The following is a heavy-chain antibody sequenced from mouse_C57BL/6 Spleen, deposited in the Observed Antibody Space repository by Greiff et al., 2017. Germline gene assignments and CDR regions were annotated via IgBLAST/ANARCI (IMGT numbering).Heavy chain of an antibody. V-gene: IGHV3-6*01. J-gene: IGHJ3*01. Sequence: EVQRVESGPGLVKPSQSLSLTCSVTGYSITSGYYWNWIRQFPGNKLEWMGYISYDGSNNYNPSLNNRISITRDTSKNQFFLKLNSVTTEDTATYYCARDRYYGSSYPFAYWGQGTLVTVSA. CDR1: GYSITSGYY. D-gene: IGHD1-1*01. CDR3: ARDRYYGSSYPFAY. CDR2: ISYDGSN.